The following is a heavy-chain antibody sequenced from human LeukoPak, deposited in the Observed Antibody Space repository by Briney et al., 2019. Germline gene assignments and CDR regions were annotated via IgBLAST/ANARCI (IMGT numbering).Heavy chain of an antibody. CDR3: ASSLEDDYGDYEDY. Sequence: GASVKVSCKASGYTFTSYGISWVRQAPGQGLEWMGIINPSGGSTSYAQKFQGRVTMTRDTSTSTVYMELSSLRSEDTAVYYCASSLEDDYGDYEDYWGQGTLVTVSS. CDR1: GYTFTSYG. J-gene: IGHJ4*02. V-gene: IGHV1-46*01. D-gene: IGHD4-17*01. CDR2: INPSGGST.